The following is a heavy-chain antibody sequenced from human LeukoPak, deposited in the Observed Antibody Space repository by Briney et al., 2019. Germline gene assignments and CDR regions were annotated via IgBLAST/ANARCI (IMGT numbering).Heavy chain of an antibody. CDR3: ARGIPGRGRFDP. J-gene: IGHJ5*02. Sequence: PSETLSLTCTVSGGSISSNSYYWGWIRQPPGKGLEWIGSIYYSGSTYYNPSLKNRPTISVDTSKNQFFLNLSSLTAADTAVYYCARGIPGRGRFDPWGQGTLVTVSS. CDR1: GGSISSNSYY. CDR2: IYYSGST. D-gene: IGHD1-26*01. V-gene: IGHV4-39*01.